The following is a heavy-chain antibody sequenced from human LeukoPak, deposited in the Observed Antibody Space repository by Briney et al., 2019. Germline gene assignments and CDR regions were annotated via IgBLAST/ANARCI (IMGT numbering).Heavy chain of an antibody. CDR2: IKQDGSEK. CDR1: GFTFNSYW. V-gene: IGHV3-7*03. D-gene: IGHD3-10*01. J-gene: IGHJ6*03. Sequence: GGSLRLSCAASGFTFNSYWMSWVRQAPGKGLEWVANIKQDGSEKYYVDSVKGRFTISRDNAKNSLYLQMSSLRAADTAVYYCARDKGIWFGELFNSYYYYYMDVWGKGTTVTISS. CDR3: ARDKGIWFGELFNSYYYYYMDV.